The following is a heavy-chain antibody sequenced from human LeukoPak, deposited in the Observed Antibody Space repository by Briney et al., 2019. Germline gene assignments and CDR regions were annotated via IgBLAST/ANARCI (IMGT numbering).Heavy chain of an antibody. CDR2: IYYSGRT. CDR1: GGSISIDH. CDR3: ASKNDFEN. J-gene: IGHJ3*02. V-gene: IGHV4-59*01. D-gene: IGHD2/OR15-2a*01. Sequence: PSETLSLTCSVSGGSISIDHWNCIRQTPGKGLEWIGCIYYSGRTYYNPSLKSRVTISVDMSKSQFSLRLTSVTAADTAVYYCASKNDFENWGQGTLVTVSS.